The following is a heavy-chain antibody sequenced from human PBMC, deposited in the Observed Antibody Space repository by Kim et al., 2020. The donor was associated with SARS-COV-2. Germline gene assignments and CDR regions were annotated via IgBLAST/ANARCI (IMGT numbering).Heavy chain of an antibody. CDR3: ARHGPPYYDILTGYYDSYYYYGMDV. CDR1: GGSISSYY. D-gene: IGHD3-9*01. J-gene: IGHJ6*02. Sequence: SETLSLTCTVSGGSISSYYWSWIWQPPGKGLEWIGYIYYSGSTNYNPSLKSRVTISVDTSKNQFSLKLSSVTAADTAVYYCARHGPPYYDILTGYYDSYYYYGMDVWGQGTTVTVSS. V-gene: IGHV4-59*08. CDR2: IYYSGST.